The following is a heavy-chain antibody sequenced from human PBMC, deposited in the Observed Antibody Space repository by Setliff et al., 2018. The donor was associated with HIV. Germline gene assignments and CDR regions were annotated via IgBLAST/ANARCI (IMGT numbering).Heavy chain of an antibody. Sequence: PSETLSLTCTVSGDSVNDRSQYWSWIRQPAGKGLEWIGHIYTSGSTNYNPSLKSRVTISLDTSKNQFSLQLMSVTAADTAVYYCGRSPGDLYGGWNYWGQGTLVTVSS. V-gene: IGHV4-61*09. CDR3: GRSPGDLYGGWNY. CDR2: IYTSGST. J-gene: IGHJ4*02. CDR1: GDSVNDRSQY. D-gene: IGHD4-17*01.